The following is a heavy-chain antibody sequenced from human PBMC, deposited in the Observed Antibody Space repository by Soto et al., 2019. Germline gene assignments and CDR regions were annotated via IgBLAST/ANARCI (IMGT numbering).Heavy chain of an antibody. CDR1: GITCNRYW. D-gene: IGHD2-15*01. Sequence: GGSLILSCAASGITCNRYWMHWVRHAPGQSLARVSHVNTDGSTTNYADSVKGQFTISRDNAKSTLFLQMNSLRDEDTAVYYCAREFCSGGNCYTYYFDPWGQGIPVTVSS. J-gene: IGHJ5*02. CDR3: AREFCSGGNCYTYYFDP. CDR2: VNTDGSTT. V-gene: IGHV3-74*01.